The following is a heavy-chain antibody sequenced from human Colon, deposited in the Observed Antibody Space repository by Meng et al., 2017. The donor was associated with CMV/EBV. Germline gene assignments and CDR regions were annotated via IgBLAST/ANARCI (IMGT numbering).Heavy chain of an antibody. D-gene: IGHD1-26*01. CDR2: INKDGGNT. V-gene: IGHV3-74*01. CDR3: AAGRGGTYPDQ. J-gene: IGHJ5*02. CDR1: GFTLSPYW. Sequence: GESLKISCAASGFTLSPYWMHWVRQAPGKGLEWVSRINKDGGNTTYADSVKGRFTVSRDNTKNIVYLQMNGLRPEDTAVYYCAAGRGGTYPDQWGQGTLVTVSS.